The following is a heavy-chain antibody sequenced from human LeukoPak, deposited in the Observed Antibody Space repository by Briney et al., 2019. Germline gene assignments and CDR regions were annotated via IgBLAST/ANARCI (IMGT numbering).Heavy chain of an antibody. Sequence: SQTLSLTCTVSGGSMRSDDDYWGWIRQPAGKGLEWIGRIYISGSTEYNPSLKSRVTISIYTSKNQISLKLSSVTAADTAVYYCASANPMVRGVSDYFDSWGQGTLVTVSS. CDR1: GGSMRSDDDY. CDR2: IYISGST. J-gene: IGHJ4*02. D-gene: IGHD3-10*01. V-gene: IGHV4-61*02. CDR3: ASANPMVRGVSDYFDS.